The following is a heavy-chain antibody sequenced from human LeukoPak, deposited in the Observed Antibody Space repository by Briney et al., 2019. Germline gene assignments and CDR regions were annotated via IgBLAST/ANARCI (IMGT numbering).Heavy chain of an antibody. CDR1: GFTFSSYA. Sequence: PGGSLRLSCAASGFTFSSYAMSWVRQAPGKGLEWVSAISGSGGSTYYADSVKGRFTISRDNSKNALYLQMNSLRAEDTAVYYCAKSTYDSSGYYNWFDPWGQGTLVTVSS. D-gene: IGHD3-22*01. CDR2: ISGSGGST. V-gene: IGHV3-23*01. CDR3: AKSTYDSSGYYNWFDP. J-gene: IGHJ5*02.